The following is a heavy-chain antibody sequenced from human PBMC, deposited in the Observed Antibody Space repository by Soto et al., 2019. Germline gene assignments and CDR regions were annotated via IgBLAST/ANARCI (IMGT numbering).Heavy chain of an antibody. CDR3: ARGEQYSGRIFDY. CDR2: TYYRSKWDY. V-gene: IGHV6-1*01. J-gene: IGHJ4*01. D-gene: IGHD1-26*01. CDR1: GAIVSSNHTG. Sequence: SQTLSLTCAITGAIVSSNHTGWRWVRQSLSRGLKWLGRTYYRSKWDYEYAVSVRGRITINPDTSKNQDALQLNSVTPEDTAVYFCARGEQYSGRIFDYWGQGTLVTVSS.